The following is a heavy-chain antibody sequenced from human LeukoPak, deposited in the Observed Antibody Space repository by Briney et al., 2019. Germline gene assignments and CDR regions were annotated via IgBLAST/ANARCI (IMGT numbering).Heavy chain of an antibody. J-gene: IGHJ6*02. Sequence: ASVKVSCKASGYTFTSYDINWVRQATGQGLEWMGWMNPNSGNTGYAQKFQGRVTMTRNTSISTAYMELSSLRSEDTAVYYCARTKADCSSTSCYYYYGMDVWGQGTTVTVSS. D-gene: IGHD2-2*01. CDR1: GYTFTSYD. V-gene: IGHV1-8*01. CDR3: ARTKADCSSTSCYYYYGMDV. CDR2: MNPNSGNT.